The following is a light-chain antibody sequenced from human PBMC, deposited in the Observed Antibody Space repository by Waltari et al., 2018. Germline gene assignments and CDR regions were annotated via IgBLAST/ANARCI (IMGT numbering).Light chain of an antibody. Sequence: EIVLTQSPATLSLSPGERATLPCRASQSVSSYLAWYQQKPGQAPRLLIYDASTRATGIPARFSGSESGTDYTLTITNLGPEDSAVYYCNQRATWPRTFGQGTKVEIK. V-gene: IGKV3-11*01. J-gene: IGKJ1*01. CDR2: DAS. CDR1: QSVSSY. CDR3: NQRATWPRT.